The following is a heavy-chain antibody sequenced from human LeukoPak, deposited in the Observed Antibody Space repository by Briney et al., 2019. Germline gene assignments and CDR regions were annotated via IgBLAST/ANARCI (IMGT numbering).Heavy chain of an antibody. CDR3: ARDEDKYYYDSSGYYSLGY. J-gene: IGHJ4*02. V-gene: IGHV1-3*01. CDR1: GYTFTSYA. Sequence: ASVKVSCKASGYTFTSYAMHWVRQAPGQRLEWMGWINAGNGNTKYSQKFQGRVTMTRDTSTSTVYMELSSLRSEDTAVYYCARDEDKYYYDSSGYYSLGYWGQGTLVTVSS. D-gene: IGHD3-22*01. CDR2: INAGNGNT.